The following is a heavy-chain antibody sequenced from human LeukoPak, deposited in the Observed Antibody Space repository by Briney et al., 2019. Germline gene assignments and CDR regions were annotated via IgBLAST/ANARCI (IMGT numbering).Heavy chain of an antibody. Sequence: GGSLRLSCAASGFTFSSYSMNWVRQAPGKGLEWVANIKQDGSQKSYVDSVKGRFTISRDNARNSVNLQLNSLRVEDTALYYCARGRGWVDHWGQGTLVTVSS. CDR3: ARGRGWVDH. CDR1: GFTFSSYS. J-gene: IGHJ4*02. V-gene: IGHV3-7*01. CDR2: IKQDGSQK. D-gene: IGHD3-16*01.